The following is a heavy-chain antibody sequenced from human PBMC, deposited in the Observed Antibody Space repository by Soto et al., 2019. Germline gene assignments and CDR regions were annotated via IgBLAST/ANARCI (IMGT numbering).Heavy chain of an antibody. D-gene: IGHD4-17*01. CDR2: IDPDGSTT. CDR3: ASGVTTG. J-gene: IGHJ4*02. V-gene: IGHV3-74*02. CDR1: GFTFSSYW. Sequence: EVQLVESGGGLVKPGGSLRLSCAASGFTFSSYWMHWVRQAPGMGLMWVSRIDPDGSTTTYADSVKGRFTISRDNAKNTLYLQMNSLRVDDTAVYYCASGVTTGWGQGTLVTVSS.